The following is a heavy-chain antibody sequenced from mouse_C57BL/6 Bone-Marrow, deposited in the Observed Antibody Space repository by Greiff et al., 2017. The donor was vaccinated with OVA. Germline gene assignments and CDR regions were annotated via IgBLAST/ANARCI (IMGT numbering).Heavy chain of an antibody. CDR1: GYTFTSYW. CDR2: IDPSDSYT. V-gene: IGHV1-59*01. Sequence: VQLQQPGAELVRPGTSVKLSCKASGYTFTSYWMHWVKQRPGQGLEWIGVIDPSDSYTNYNQKFKGKATLTVDTSSSTAYMQLSSLTSEDSAVYYCARDDYAVYWGQGTTLTVSS. D-gene: IGHD2-4*01. J-gene: IGHJ2*01. CDR3: ARDDYAVY.